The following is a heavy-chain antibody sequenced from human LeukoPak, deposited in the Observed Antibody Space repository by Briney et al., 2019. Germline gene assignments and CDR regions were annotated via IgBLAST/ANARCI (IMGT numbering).Heavy chain of an antibody. CDR3: ARDLHCSGGSCYSGLHY. CDR1: GFTFSTHW. Sequence: GGSLRLSCAAAGFTFSTHWMSWVRQAPGQGLEWVAGIKPDGSEKYYVDSVKGRFTISRDNAKDSLYLQMNSLRPEDTAVYYCARDLHCSGGSCYSGLHYWGQGTLVTVSS. V-gene: IGHV3-7*01. D-gene: IGHD2-15*01. CDR2: IKPDGSEK. J-gene: IGHJ4*02.